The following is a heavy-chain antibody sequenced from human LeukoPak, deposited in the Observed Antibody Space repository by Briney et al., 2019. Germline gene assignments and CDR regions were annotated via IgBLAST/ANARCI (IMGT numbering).Heavy chain of an antibody. Sequence: GGSLRLSCAASGFTFSDYYMSWIRQAPGKGLEWVSYISSSGSTIYYADSVKGRFTISRDNAKNSLYLQMNSLRAEDTAVYYCAGARISGWYPYFDYWGQGTLVTVSS. J-gene: IGHJ4*02. CDR2: ISSSGSTI. CDR1: GFTFSDYY. CDR3: AGARISGWYPYFDY. V-gene: IGHV3-11*01. D-gene: IGHD6-19*01.